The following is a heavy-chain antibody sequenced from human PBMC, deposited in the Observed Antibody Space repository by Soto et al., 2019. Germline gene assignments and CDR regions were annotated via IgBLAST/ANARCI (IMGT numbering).Heavy chain of an antibody. V-gene: IGHV1-2*04. CDR2: INPNSGGT. Sequence: QVQLVQSGAEVKKPGASVKVSCKASGYTFTGYYMHWVRQAPGQGLEWMGWINPNSGGTNYAQKFQGWVTMTRDTSISTAYMELSRLRSDDTAVYYCARAFRIVAAVRTYNWFDPWGQGTLVTVSS. J-gene: IGHJ5*02. CDR1: GYTFTGYY. CDR3: ARAFRIVAAVRTYNWFDP. D-gene: IGHD6-13*01.